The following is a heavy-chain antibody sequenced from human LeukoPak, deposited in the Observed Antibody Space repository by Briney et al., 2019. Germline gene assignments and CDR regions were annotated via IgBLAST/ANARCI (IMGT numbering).Heavy chain of an antibody. Sequence: GGSLGLSCAASGFTRRSDSVNWVPQAPGKGLEWVATMTSTSTIYYADSVKGRFTISRDNAKNSVYLQMSSLRGEDTAVYSCARAQTIFWEFDGFDIWGRGTKVTVSS. CDR1: GFTRRSDS. J-gene: IGHJ3*02. V-gene: IGHV3-69-1*01. D-gene: IGHD3-9*01. CDR2: MTSTSTI. CDR3: ARAQTIFWEFDGFDI.